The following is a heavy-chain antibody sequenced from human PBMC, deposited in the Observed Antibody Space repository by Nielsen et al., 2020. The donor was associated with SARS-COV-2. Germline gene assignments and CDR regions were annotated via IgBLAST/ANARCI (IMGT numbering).Heavy chain of an antibody. CDR1: GASISSGGYF. CDR2: IYFTGRT. CDR3: AREASGYDHYKYGMDV. D-gene: IGHD5-12*01. J-gene: IGHJ6*02. Sequence: SETLSLTCTVSGASISSGGYFWSWIRQHPGKGLEWIGYIYFTGRTSYNPSLKSRVAMSVDTSKNQFSLDLKSFTAADTAVYYCAREASGYDHYKYGMDVWGLGATVTVSS. V-gene: IGHV4-31*03.